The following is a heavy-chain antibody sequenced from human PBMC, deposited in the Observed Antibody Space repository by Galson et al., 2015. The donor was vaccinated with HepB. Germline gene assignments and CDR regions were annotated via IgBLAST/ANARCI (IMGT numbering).Heavy chain of an antibody. D-gene: IGHD3-22*01. Sequence: SLRLSCAASGFTFRSYDMHWVRQATGKGLEWVSVIGSSGDTYYTPSVKGRFTISRENAKNSLYLQMNSLRVGDTAVYYCARGTYHYDHRDAFDIWGQGTMVTVSS. CDR1: GFTFRSYD. V-gene: IGHV3-13*01. CDR3: ARGTYHYDHRDAFDI. J-gene: IGHJ3*02. CDR2: IGSSGDT.